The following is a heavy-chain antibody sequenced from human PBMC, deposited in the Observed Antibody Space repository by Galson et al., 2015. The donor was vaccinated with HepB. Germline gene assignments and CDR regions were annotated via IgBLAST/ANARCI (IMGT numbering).Heavy chain of an antibody. CDR1: GFTFSSYA. CDR2: ISSNGGST. J-gene: IGHJ4*02. CDR3: ARDAGPVTYYDFWSGYSDY. D-gene: IGHD3-3*01. Sequence: SLRLSCAASGFTFSSYAMHWVRQAPGKGLEYVSAISSNGGSTYYANSVKGRFTISRDNSNNTLYLQMGSLRAEDMAVYYCARDAGPVTYYDFWSGYSDYWGQGTLVTVSS. V-gene: IGHV3-64*01.